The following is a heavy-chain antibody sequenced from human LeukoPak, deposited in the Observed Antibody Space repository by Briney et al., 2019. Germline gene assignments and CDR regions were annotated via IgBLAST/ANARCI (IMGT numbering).Heavy chain of an antibody. CDR1: GFTFNTYA. CDR3: TKDYKADY. CDR2: ISASGDAT. D-gene: IGHD1-1*01. V-gene: IGHV3-23*01. J-gene: IGHJ4*02. Sequence: PGGSLRLSCVPSGFTFNTYAMTWVRQAPGKGLEWVSVISASGDATNYADSVKGRFTISRDNSKNALFLQMNRLRVDDTAVYYCTKDYKADYWGQGTLVTVSS.